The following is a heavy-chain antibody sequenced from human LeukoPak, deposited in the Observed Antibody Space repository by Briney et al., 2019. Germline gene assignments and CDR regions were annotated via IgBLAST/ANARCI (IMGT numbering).Heavy chain of an antibody. J-gene: IGHJ6*03. Sequence: SETLSLTCTVSGGSINSYYWSWIRQPPGKGLEWIGYIYYSGSTNYNPSLKSRVTISVDTSKNQFSLKLSSVTAADTAVYYCTRGGYSYGYYYYYYMDVWGKGTTVTVSS. CDR2: IYYSGST. CDR3: TRGGYSYGYYYYYYMDV. CDR1: GGSINSYY. D-gene: IGHD5-18*01. V-gene: IGHV4-59*01.